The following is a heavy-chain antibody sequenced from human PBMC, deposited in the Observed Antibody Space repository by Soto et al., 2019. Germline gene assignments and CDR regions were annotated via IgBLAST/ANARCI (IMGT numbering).Heavy chain of an antibody. Sequence: QLQLQESGPGLVKPLETVSLNCTVSGGSLIDDYWNWIRQPPGKGLGRIGYGYSSGSTNYNSSLKSRVTISVDRSKNQVSLKLRSVAPADTAVYYCAGGNDGKSYTFDIWGHGTMVSV. CDR1: GGSLIDDY. J-gene: IGHJ3*02. D-gene: IGHD1-26*01. V-gene: IGHV4-59*01. CDR3: AGGNDGKSYTFDI. CDR2: GYSSGST.